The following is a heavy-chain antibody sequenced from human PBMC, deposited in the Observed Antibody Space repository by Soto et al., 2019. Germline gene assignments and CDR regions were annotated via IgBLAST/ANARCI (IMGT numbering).Heavy chain of an antibody. D-gene: IGHD1-26*01. Sequence: LSLSYAACGFTFDDYSMHWVRQDPGKGLEWVSGISWNSGSIGYADSVKGRFTISRDNAKNSLYLQMNSLRAEDTALYYCAKDNHLVGATTFDYWGQGTLVTGSS. CDR3: AKDNHLVGATTFDY. CDR1: GFTFDDYS. J-gene: IGHJ4*02. V-gene: IGHV3-9*01. CDR2: ISWNSGSI.